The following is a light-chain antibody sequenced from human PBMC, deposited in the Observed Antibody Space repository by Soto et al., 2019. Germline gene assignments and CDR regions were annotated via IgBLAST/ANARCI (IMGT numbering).Light chain of an antibody. Sequence: DVRITQSPSTLSESVGDRVTITCRASQSISSWLAWYQQKPGKAPKLLIYKASSLESGVPSRFSGSGSGTEFTLTISSLQPDDFATYYCQQYNSYSETFGQGTKVDIK. CDR3: QQYNSYSET. V-gene: IGKV1-5*03. J-gene: IGKJ1*01. CDR1: QSISSW. CDR2: KAS.